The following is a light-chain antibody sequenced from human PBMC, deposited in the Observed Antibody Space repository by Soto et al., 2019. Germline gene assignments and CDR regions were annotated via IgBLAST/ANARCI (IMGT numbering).Light chain of an antibody. CDR1: RTVHSN. V-gene: IGKV3-15*01. J-gene: IGKJ1*01. CDR3: QQYNNWPRT. CDR2: GAS. Sequence: EIVMTQSPATVSVSPGDRVTLSCRASRTVHSNVAWYQHKPGQAPRLLIYGASFRATGMPARFSGSGFGTEFTLTISSLQSEDFAVYYCQQYNNWPRTFGQVTKV.